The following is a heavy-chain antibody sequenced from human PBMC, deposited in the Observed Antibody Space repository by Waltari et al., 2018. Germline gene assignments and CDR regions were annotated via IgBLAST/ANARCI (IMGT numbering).Heavy chain of an antibody. CDR3: ARGGLIYDGSYSSFHP. Sequence: EVQLVESGGGLVQPGGSLRLPCEASGFSLSFYNINWVRKAPGKGLEWVSYITSASNIIYYADSVKGRFTVSRDNTDNSVFLQMNSLRPDDTAVYYCARGGLIYDGSYSSFHPWGQGTLVTVSS. CDR2: ITSASNII. D-gene: IGHD1-26*01. CDR1: GFSLSFYN. J-gene: IGHJ5*02. V-gene: IGHV3-48*04.